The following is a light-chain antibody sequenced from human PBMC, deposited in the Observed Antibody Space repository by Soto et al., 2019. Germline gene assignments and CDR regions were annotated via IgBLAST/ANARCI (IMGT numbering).Light chain of an antibody. V-gene: IGLV2-14*01. CDR3: SSYTTSSNYV. Sequence: QSALTQPASVSGSPGQSITISCTGTSSDVGSYNFVSWYQQIPGKAPKLMIYEVSNRPSGVSNRFSGSKSGNTASLTISGLQAEDEADYYCSSYTTSSNYVFGSGTKVTVL. CDR2: EVS. CDR1: SSDVGSYNF. J-gene: IGLJ1*01.